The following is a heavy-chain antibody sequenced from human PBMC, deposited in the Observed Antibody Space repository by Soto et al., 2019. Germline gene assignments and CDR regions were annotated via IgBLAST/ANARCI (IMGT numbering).Heavy chain of an antibody. CDR2: IYYSGST. J-gene: IGHJ4*02. V-gene: IGHV4-31*03. CDR1: GGSIRSGGYY. CDR3: ARVSRYCSGGSCYQGDFDY. D-gene: IGHD2-15*01. Sequence: SETLSLTCTVSGGSIRSGGYYWSWIRQHPGKGLEWIGYIYYSGSTYYNPSLKSRVTISVDTSKNQFSLKLSSVTAADTAVYYCARVSRYCSGGSCYQGDFDYWGQGTLVTVSS.